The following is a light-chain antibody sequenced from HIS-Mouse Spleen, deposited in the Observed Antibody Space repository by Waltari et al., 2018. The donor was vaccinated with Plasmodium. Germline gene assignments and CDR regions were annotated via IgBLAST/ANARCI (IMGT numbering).Light chain of an antibody. V-gene: IGLV3-10*01. CDR1: ALPKKY. CDR3: YSTDSSGNHRV. CDR2: EDS. J-gene: IGLJ2*01. Sequence: SYELTQPPSVSVSPGQTARITCPGAALPKKYASWYPQKSGQAPVLVIYEDSKRPSGIPERFSGSSSGTMATLTISGAQVEDEADYYCYSTDSSGNHRVFGGGTKLTVL.